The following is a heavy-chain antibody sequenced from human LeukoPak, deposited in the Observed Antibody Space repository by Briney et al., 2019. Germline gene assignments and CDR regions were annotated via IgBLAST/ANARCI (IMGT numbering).Heavy chain of an antibody. V-gene: IGHV1-2*02. Sequence: ASVKVSCKASGYTFTGYYMHWVRQAPGQGLEWMGWINPNSGGTNYAQKLQGRVTMTTDTSTSTAYMELRSLRSDDTAVYYCARGVPPSIAAAALYGMDVWGQGTTVTVSS. J-gene: IGHJ6*02. CDR3: ARGVPPSIAAAALYGMDV. D-gene: IGHD6-13*01. CDR2: INPNSGGT. CDR1: GYTFTGYY.